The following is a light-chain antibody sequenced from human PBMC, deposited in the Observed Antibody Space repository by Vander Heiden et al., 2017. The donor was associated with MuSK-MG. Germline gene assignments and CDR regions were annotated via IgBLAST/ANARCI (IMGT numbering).Light chain of an antibody. CDR2: AAS. V-gene: IGKV1D-13*01. CDR1: QDISST. J-gene: IGKJ2*01. CDR3: QQVINFPHT. Sequence: ATQLTQSPSSLSASVGARVTITCRASQDISSTLAWYQQKPGKAPKVLIYAASTLGTGVPLRFGGSGSGTDFTLTISSLQPEDFATYYFQQVINFPHTFGPGTKLEIK.